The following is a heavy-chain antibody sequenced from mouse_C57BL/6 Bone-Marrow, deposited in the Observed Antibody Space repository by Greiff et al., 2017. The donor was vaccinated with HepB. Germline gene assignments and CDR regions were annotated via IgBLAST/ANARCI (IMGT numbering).Heavy chain of an antibody. CDR1: GYTFTSYW. Sequence: VNVVESGAELVKPGASVKMSCKASGYTFTSYWITWVKQRPGQGLEWIGDIYPGSGSTNYNEKFKSKATLTVDTSSSTAYMQLSSLTSEDSAVYYCAPNWAYAMDYWGQGTSVTVSS. CDR2: IYPGSGST. V-gene: IGHV1-55*01. D-gene: IGHD4-1*01. CDR3: APNWAYAMDY. J-gene: IGHJ4*01.